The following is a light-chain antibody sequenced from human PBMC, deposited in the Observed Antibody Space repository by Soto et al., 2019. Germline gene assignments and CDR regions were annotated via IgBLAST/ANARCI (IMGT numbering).Light chain of an antibody. CDR1: SSDVGNYNY. CDR3: SSYTSSRTWV. CDR2: EVS. J-gene: IGLJ3*02. Sequence: QSALTQPASVSGSPRQSITISCTGTSSDVGNYNYVSWYQHHPGKAPKLMIYEVSYRPSGVSNRFSGSKSGNTASLTISGLQAEDEADYYCSSYTSSRTWVFGGGTKLTVL. V-gene: IGLV2-14*01.